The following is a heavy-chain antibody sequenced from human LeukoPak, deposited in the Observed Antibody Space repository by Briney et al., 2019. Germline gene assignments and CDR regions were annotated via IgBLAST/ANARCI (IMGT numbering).Heavy chain of an antibody. CDR1: GFTVTSNY. CDR3: AIPHYDDAFDI. D-gene: IGHD3-16*01. CDR2: IYSGGTT. V-gene: IGHV3-66*02. Sequence: GGSLRLSCVTSGFTVTSNYVSWVRQAPGKGLEWVSTIYSGGTTYYADSVKGRLTISRDNSKNTLSLQMNSLRPEDTAVYYCAIPHYDDAFDIWGQGTMVTVSS. J-gene: IGHJ3*02.